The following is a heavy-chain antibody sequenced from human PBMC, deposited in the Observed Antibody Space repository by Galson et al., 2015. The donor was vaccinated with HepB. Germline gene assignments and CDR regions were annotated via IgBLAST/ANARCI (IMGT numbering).Heavy chain of an antibody. D-gene: IGHD6-25*01. CDR1: GYSFTNYW. CDR3: ARRFNDAAAYNF. Sequence: QSGAEVKKPGESLKISCKGSGYSFTNYWIAWVRQMPGKGLEWMGFIYPGDSETGYSPSFLGQVTISADKSINTAYLQLTSLKASDTAMHYCARRFNDAAAYNFWGQGTLVTVSS. V-gene: IGHV5-51*01. J-gene: IGHJ4*02. CDR2: IYPGDSET.